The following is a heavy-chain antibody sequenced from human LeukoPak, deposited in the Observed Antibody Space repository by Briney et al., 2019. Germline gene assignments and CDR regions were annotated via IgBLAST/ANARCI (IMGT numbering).Heavy chain of an antibody. CDR2: ISSSSSYT. V-gene: IGHV3-11*06. Sequence: KPGGSLRLSCAVSGFTFSDYYMSWIRQAPGKGLEWASYISSSSSYTNYADSVKGRFTISRDNAKNSLYLQMNSLRAEDTAVYYCARATVTALGAFDIWGQGTMVTVSS. CDR3: ARATVTALGAFDI. D-gene: IGHD4-17*01. J-gene: IGHJ3*02. CDR1: GFTFSDYY.